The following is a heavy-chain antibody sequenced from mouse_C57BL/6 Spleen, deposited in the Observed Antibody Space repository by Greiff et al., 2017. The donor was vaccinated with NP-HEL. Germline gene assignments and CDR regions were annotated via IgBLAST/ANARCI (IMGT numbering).Heavy chain of an antibody. Sequence: QVQLQQSGAELARPGASVKLSCTASGYTFTSYGISWVKQRTGQGLEWIGEIYPRSGNTYYNEKFKGKATLTADKSSSTAYMELRSLTSEDSAVYFCARDYGRGYFDVWGTGTTVTVSS. CDR3: ARDYGRGYFDV. D-gene: IGHD1-1*01. J-gene: IGHJ1*03. V-gene: IGHV1-81*01. CDR2: IYPRSGNT. CDR1: GYTFTSYG.